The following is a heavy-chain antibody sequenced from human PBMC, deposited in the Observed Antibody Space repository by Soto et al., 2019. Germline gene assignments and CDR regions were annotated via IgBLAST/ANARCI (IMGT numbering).Heavy chain of an antibody. D-gene: IGHD1-26*01. V-gene: IGHV3-23*01. CDR3: AKDLYRGEVGAINYYYYGLDV. J-gene: IGHJ6*02. CDR1: GFTFSTYA. CDR2: VSASGLNT. Sequence: GGSLRLSCAASGFTFSTYAMAWVRQAPGKGLEWVSGVSASGLNTDYADPVKGRFYISRDNSKNTLYLQMNSLRAEDTAVYYCAKDLYRGEVGAINYYYYGLDVWGQGTTVTVSS.